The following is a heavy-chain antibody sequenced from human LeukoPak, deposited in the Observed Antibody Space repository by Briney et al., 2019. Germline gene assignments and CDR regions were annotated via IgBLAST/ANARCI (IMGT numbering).Heavy chain of an antibody. V-gene: IGHV3-30-3*01. Sequence: GGSLRLSCAASGLTFSTLAFHWVRQAPGKGLEWLAIISYDGNSKFYADSVRGRFTIPRDNSKNTLYLQMNSLRAEDTAIYYCAKDLRGSNWYPFDYWGQGTLVTVSS. CDR1: GLTFSTLA. CDR3: AKDLRGSNWYPFDY. D-gene: IGHD6-13*01. J-gene: IGHJ4*02. CDR2: ISYDGNSK.